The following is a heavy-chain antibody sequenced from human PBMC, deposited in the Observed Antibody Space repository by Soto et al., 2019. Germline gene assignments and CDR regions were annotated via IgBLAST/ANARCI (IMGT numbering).Heavy chain of an antibody. CDR3: ARSSSGDY. CDR1: GFAFSSYS. J-gene: IGHJ4*02. V-gene: IGHV3-48*01. D-gene: IGHD3-22*01. Sequence: GGSLRLSCVGSGFAFSSYSMNWVRQAPGKGLEWVSYITSSSNTIYYADSVKGRFTISRDNVKNSVYLQMNSLRAEDTAVYYCARSSSGDYWGQGTQVTVSS. CDR2: ITSSSNTI.